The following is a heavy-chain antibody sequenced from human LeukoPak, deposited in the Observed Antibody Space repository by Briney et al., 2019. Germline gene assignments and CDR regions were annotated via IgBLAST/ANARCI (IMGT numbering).Heavy chain of an antibody. CDR1: GGSISSYY. J-gene: IGHJ3*02. D-gene: IGHD5-12*01. CDR3: ARAGERGYNGYDDAFDI. CDR2: VYDSGST. Sequence: SETLSLTCTVSGGSISSYYWSWIRQPPGKGLEWIGYVYDSGSTTYNPSLKSRLTISVDTSKNQFSLKLSSVTAADTAIYYCARAGERGYNGYDDAFDIWGQGTVVTVSS. V-gene: IGHV4-59*01.